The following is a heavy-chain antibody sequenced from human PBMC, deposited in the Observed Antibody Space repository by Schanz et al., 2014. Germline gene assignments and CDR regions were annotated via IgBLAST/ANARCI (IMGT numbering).Heavy chain of an antibody. V-gene: IGHV3-21*02. CDR1: GFTFSTYY. CDR2: ISSSSSYI. D-gene: IGHD2-21*02. CDR3: ARPSDSSWYMDV. Sequence: EVQLVESGGGLVKPGGSLRLSCAASGFTFSTYYMNWVRQAPGKGLEWVSSISSSSSYISYADSVKGRFTISRDNAKNSLYLQINSLRAEDTAVYYCARPSDSSWYMDVWGKGTTVTVSS. J-gene: IGHJ6*03.